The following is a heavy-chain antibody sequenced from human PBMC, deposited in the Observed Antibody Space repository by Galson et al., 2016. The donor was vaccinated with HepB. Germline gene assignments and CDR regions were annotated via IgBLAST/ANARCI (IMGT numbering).Heavy chain of an antibody. V-gene: IGHV3-53*01. D-gene: IGHD6-19*01. CDR2: IYSGGST. Sequence: SLRLSCAASGFTVSSNYTSWVRQAPGKGLEWVLIIYSGGSTYYADSVKGRFTISRDNSNNTLYLQMNSLRAEDTAVYFCARYRSGSFDNWGQGTLVTVSS. CDR1: GFTVSSNY. J-gene: IGHJ4*02. CDR3: ARYRSGSFDN.